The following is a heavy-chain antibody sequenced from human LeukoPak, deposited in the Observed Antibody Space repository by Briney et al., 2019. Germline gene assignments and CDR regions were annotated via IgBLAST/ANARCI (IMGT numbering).Heavy chain of an antibody. J-gene: IGHJ3*02. V-gene: IGHV3-21*01. CDR1: GFTFSSYS. CDR3: ASSISNIAARPTAFDI. D-gene: IGHD6-6*01. Sequence: GGSLRLSCAASGFTFSSYSMNWVRQAPGKGLEWVSSISSSSSYIYYADSVKGRFTISRDNAKNSLYLQMNSLRAKDTAVYYCASSISNIAARPTAFDIWGQGTMVTVSS. CDR2: ISSSSSYI.